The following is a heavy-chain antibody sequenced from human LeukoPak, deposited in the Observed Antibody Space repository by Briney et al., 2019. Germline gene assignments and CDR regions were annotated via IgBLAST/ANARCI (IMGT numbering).Heavy chain of an antibody. Sequence: SGGSLRLSCAASGFTSSKFWMHWVRQAPGKRLVWVSTISSDGSTTRYADSVKGRFTISRDNAKNSLYLQMNSLRAEDTAVYYCARDRWAAAALDYWGQGTLVTVSS. V-gene: IGHV3-74*01. CDR3: ARDRWAAAALDY. D-gene: IGHD6-13*01. CDR1: GFTSSKFW. J-gene: IGHJ4*02. CDR2: ISSDGSTT.